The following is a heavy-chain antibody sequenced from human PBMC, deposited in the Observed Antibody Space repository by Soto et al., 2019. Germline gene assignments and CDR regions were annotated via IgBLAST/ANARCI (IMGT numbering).Heavy chain of an antibody. CDR1: GGAISTYY. J-gene: IGHJ5*02. CDR3: ARGQRFSDWFDP. D-gene: IGHD3-3*01. V-gene: IGHV4-4*07. CDR2: IYSSGST. Sequence: PSETLSLTCTVSGGAISTYYWTWIRQPAGKGLEWIGRIYSSGSTKYNPSLQSRVTMSLDTSNNQFSLRLTSVTAAETAVYYCARGQRFSDWFDPWGQGTLVTVSS.